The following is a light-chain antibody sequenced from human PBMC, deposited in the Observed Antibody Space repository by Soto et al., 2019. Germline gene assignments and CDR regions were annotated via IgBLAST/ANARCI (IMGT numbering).Light chain of an antibody. J-gene: IGKJ1*01. CDR3: QQYNSYSWT. Sequence: DIQMTQSPSTLSASVGDRVTITCRASQSFNTWLAWYQQKPGKAPNLLIYKASSLASGVPSRFSGSGSGTEFTLTISSLQPDDLATYYCQQYNSYSWTFGQGTKVDIK. CDR2: KAS. V-gene: IGKV1-5*03. CDR1: QSFNTW.